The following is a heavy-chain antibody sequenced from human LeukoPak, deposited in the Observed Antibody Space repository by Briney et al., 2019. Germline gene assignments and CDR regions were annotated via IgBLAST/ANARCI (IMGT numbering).Heavy chain of an antibody. CDR2: IYYSGAT. CDR1: GGSIRSSSYY. V-gene: IGHV4-39*01. Sequence: SETLSLTCTVSGGSIRSSSYYWGWIRQPPGKGLECIGTIYYSGATYYTPSLKSRVTISVDTSKNQFSLKLSSVTAADTAVYYCARRPYSSSSGLATYMDVWGKGTTVTVSS. J-gene: IGHJ6*03. CDR3: ARRPYSSSSGLATYMDV. D-gene: IGHD6-6*01.